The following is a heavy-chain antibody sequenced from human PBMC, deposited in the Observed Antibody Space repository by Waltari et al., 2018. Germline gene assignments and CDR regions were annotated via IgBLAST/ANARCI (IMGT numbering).Heavy chain of an antibody. CDR3: TRGGAPDANWFDP. CDR2: IYSRGTT. CDR1: GGSMSSDTYW. V-gene: IGHV4-61*02. J-gene: IGHJ5*02. D-gene: IGHD2-2*01. Sequence: QAQLQESGPGLVKPSQTLSLTCTVSGGSMSSDTYWWTWIRQPAGKGLECVGRIYSRGTTNYNPSLESRVTISLDTSKNQFSLRLRSVTAADTAIYYCTRGGAPDANWFDPWGRGTLVTVSS.